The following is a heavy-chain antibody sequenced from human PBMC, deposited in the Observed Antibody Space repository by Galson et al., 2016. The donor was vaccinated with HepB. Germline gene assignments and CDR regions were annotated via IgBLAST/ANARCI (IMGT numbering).Heavy chain of an antibody. CDR1: GYIFSNHD. J-gene: IGHJ4*02. D-gene: IGHD6-19*01. CDR2: MNPKTGNT. Sequence: SVKVSCKASGYIFSNHDINWVRQAPGQGLEWLGWMNPKTGNTGYAQKLQGRVSMTSNPSITTAYMELSSLRSEDTGVYYCTRAIGWLGAFDSWGQGTQVTVSS. CDR3: TRAIGWLGAFDS. V-gene: IGHV1-8*01.